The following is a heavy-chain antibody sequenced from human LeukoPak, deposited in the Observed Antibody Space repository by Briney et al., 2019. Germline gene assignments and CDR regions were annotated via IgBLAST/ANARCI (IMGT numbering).Heavy chain of an antibody. J-gene: IGHJ6*02. CDR2: ISAYNGNT. D-gene: IGHD6-13*01. V-gene: IGHV1-18*01. CDR1: GYTFTSYG. Sequence: ASVKVSRKASGYTFTSYGISWVRQAPGQGLEWMGWISAYNGNTNYAQKLQGRVTMTTDTSTSTACMELRSLRSDDTAVYYCARQPIPYYYYYYGMDVWGQGTTVTVSS. CDR3: ARQPIPYYYYYYGMDV.